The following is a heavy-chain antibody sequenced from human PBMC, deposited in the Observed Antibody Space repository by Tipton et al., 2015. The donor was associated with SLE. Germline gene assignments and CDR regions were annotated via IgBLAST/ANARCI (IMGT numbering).Heavy chain of an antibody. CDR1: GYKFTNYW. CDR2: IFPRDSDT. V-gene: IGHV5-51*03. CDR3: ARPDGSGSYRLDS. D-gene: IGHD3-10*01. Sequence: VQLVQSGAEVKKPGESLKISCKGSGYKFTNYWIGWVRQMPGKGLEWMGIIFPRDSDTRYSPSFQGQVTISADKSISTAYLQWSSLRATAAAMYCCARPDGSGSYRLDSWGQGPLVTVSS. J-gene: IGHJ4*02.